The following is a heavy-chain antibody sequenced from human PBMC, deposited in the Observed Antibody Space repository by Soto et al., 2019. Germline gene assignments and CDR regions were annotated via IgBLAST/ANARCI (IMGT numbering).Heavy chain of an antibody. CDR1: GFTFDDYA. D-gene: IGHD6-13*01. CDR2: ISWDSVSI. V-gene: IGHV3-9*01. J-gene: IGHJ6*02. CDR3: AKDISSSYPPNYYYYGMDV. Sequence: SLGLSCAASGFTFDDYAMHGVRQAPGKGLEWVSGISWDSVSIGYADSVKGRFTISRDNAKNSLYLQMNSLRAEDTALYYCAKDISSSYPPNYYYYGMDVWGQGATVTVSS.